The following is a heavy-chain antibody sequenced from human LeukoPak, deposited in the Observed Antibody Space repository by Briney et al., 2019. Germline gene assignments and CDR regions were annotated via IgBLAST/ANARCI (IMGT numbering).Heavy chain of an antibody. CDR1: GFTFDDYG. CDR3: ARGFRNGPFDC. V-gene: IGHV3-20*04. Sequence: GGSLRLSCEGSGFTFDDYGMRWVRQPPGKGLEWVSGINRNGGSTDYADSVKGRFTISRDNAKNSHFLQMSSLRVDDTALYYCARGFRNGPFDCWGQGTLVTVSS. CDR2: INRNGGST. D-gene: IGHD2-8*01. J-gene: IGHJ4*02.